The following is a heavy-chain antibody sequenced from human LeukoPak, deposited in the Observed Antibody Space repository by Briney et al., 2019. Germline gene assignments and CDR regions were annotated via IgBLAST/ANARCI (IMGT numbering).Heavy chain of an antibody. V-gene: IGHV3-23*01. CDR1: GFTFSSYA. Sequence: GGSLRLSCAASGFTFSSYAISWVRQAPGKGLEWVSAISGSGGSTYYADSVKGRFTISRDNSKNTLYLQMNSLRAEDTAVYYCARDRNYDSSGSFGYWGQGTLVTVSS. D-gene: IGHD3-22*01. CDR3: ARDRNYDSSGSFGY. CDR2: ISGSGGST. J-gene: IGHJ4*02.